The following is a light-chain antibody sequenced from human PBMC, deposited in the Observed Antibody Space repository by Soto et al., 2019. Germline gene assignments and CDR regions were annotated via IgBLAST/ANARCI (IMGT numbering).Light chain of an antibody. CDR3: TSYAGSNTVV. Sequence: QSVLTQPPSASGSPGQSVTISCTGTSCDVGGYNYVSWYQQHPGKAPKVMIYEVSMRPSGVPDRFSGSKSGNTASLTVSGLQAEDEADYYCTSYAGSNTVVFGGGTKVTVL. V-gene: IGLV2-8*01. CDR1: SCDVGGYNY. J-gene: IGLJ2*01. CDR2: EVS.